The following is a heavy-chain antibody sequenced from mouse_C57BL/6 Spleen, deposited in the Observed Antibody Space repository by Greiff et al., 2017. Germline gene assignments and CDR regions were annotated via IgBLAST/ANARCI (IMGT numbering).Heavy chain of an antibody. Sequence: QVQLQQPGAELVKPGASVKLSCKASGYTFTSYWMPWVKQRPGQGLEWIGEIDPSDSYTNYNQKFKGKATLTVDTSSSTAYMQLSSLTSEDSAVYYCARREAPDYWGQGTTLTVSS. D-gene: IGHD3-1*01. J-gene: IGHJ2*01. CDR1: GYTFTSYW. CDR3: ARREAPDY. CDR2: IDPSDSYT. V-gene: IGHV1-50*01.